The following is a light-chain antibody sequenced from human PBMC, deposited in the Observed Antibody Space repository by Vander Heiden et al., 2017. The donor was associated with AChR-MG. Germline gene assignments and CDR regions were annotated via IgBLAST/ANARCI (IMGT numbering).Light chain of an antibody. J-gene: IGLJ1*01. V-gene: IGLV3-1*01. CDR3: QAWDTGTYV. CDR2: QDA. CDR1: NLENKF. Sequence: SYELTQPPSVSVSPGQTASITCSGNNLENKFASWYQQKPGQSTLLVIYQDAKRPSGIPERFSGSNFGNTATLTISGTQAMDEADYYCQAWDTGTYVFGAGTKVTVL.